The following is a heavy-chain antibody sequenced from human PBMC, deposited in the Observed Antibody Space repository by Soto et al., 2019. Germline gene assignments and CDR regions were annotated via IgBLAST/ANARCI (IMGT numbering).Heavy chain of an antibody. Sequence: GASVKVSYKASGYTFTGYYMHWVRQAPGQGLEWMGWINPNSGGTNYAQKFQGWVTMTRDTSVSTAYMELSRLRSDDTAVYYCARSIAAAGALGYYYMDVWGKGTTVTVSS. D-gene: IGHD6-13*01. CDR2: INPNSGGT. CDR1: GYTFTGYY. V-gene: IGHV1-2*04. J-gene: IGHJ6*03. CDR3: ARSIAAAGALGYYYMDV.